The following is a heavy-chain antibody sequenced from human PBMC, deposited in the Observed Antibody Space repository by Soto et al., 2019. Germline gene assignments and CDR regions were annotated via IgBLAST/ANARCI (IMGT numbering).Heavy chain of an antibody. CDR3: ASLSAPDDF. Sequence: EVLLVESGGGLVQPGGSMRLACAASGLTLSHYWMHWVRQVPGQGLVWVAEISTDERNIRTSYADSVKGRFTVSSDDAKNTLYLQMNSLRGDDKAVYYCASLSAPDDFCGQGAQVTVSS. J-gene: IGHJ4*02. V-gene: IGHV3-74*01. CDR1: GLTLSHYW. D-gene: IGHD6-25*01. CDR2: ISTDERNI.